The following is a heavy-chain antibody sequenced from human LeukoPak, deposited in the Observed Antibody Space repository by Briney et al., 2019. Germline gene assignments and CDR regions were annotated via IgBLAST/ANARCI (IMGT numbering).Heavy chain of an antibody. V-gene: IGHV3-30*18. CDR3: AKPPWDYYDSSGYYFDY. J-gene: IGHJ4*02. CDR1: GFTFSSYG. D-gene: IGHD3-22*01. Sequence: PGRSLRLSCAASGFTFSSYGMHWVRQAPGKGLEWVAVISYDGSNKYYADSVKGRFTISRDNSKNTLYLQMNSLGAEDTAVYYCAKPPWDYYDSSGYYFDYWGQGTLVTVSS. CDR2: ISYDGSNK.